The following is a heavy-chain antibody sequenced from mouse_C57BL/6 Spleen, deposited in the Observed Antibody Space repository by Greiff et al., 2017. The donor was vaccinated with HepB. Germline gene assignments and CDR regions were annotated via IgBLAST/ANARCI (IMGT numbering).Heavy chain of an antibody. CDR1: GYAFSSSW. CDR2: IYPGDGDT. Sequence: VQRVESGPELVKPGASVKISCKASGYAFSSSWMNWVKQRPGKGLEWIGRIYPGDGDTNYNGKFKGKATLTADKSSSTAYMQLSSLTSEDSAVYFCARSGYYVDYWGQGTTLTVSS. J-gene: IGHJ2*01. D-gene: IGHD3-1*01. V-gene: IGHV1-82*01. CDR3: ARSGYYVDY.